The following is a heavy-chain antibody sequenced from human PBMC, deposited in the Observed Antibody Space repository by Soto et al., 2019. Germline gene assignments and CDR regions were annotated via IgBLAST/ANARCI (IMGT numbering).Heavy chain of an antibody. CDR3: GRGDSSSSDYYYYMDV. CDR2: IYYSGST. J-gene: IGHJ6*03. CDR1: GGSIRSYY. V-gene: IGHV4-59*12. Sequence: SETLSLTCTVSGGSIRSYYWSWIRQPPGKGLEWIGYIYYSGSTNYNPSLKSRVTISVDTSKNQFSLKLSSVTAADTAVYYCGRGDSSSSDYYYYMDVWGKGTTVTVSS. D-gene: IGHD6-6*01.